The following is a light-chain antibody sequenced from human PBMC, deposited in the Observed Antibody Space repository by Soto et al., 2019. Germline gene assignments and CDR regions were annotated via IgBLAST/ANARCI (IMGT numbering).Light chain of an antibody. CDR2: AAY. J-gene: IGKJ4*01. CDR1: QTVNNY. CDR3: QQTYSIPLT. V-gene: IGKV1-39*01. Sequence: DIQRTQAPSSLSAPIGDRVTITCRASQTVNNYLNWYQQKTGRAATLLIYAAYNLQSGVPSRFSGSGSGTDFTLAISALQPDDFATYFCQQTYSIPLTFGGGTKVDIK.